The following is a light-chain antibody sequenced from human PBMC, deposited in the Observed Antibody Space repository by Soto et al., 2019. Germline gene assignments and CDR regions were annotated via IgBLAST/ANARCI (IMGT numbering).Light chain of an antibody. J-gene: IGKJ3*01. V-gene: IGKV1-9*01. CDR3: QQLNSYLPLT. Sequence: DIQLTQSPSFLSASVGDRVTITCRANQGIRSYLAWYQQKPGKAPKLLIYAASSLQSGVPSRSSGSGSGTEFILTISSLQPEDFATYYCQQLNSYLPLTFGPGTKVDIK. CDR1: QGIRSY. CDR2: AAS.